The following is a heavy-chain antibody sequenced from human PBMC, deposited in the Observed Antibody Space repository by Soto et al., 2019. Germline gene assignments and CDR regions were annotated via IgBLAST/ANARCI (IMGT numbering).Heavy chain of an antibody. Sequence: GGSLRLSCAASGFTVSSNYMSWVRQAPGKGLEWVSVIYSGGSTYYADSVKGRFTISRDNSKNTLYLQMNSLRAEDTAVYYCARAPYYGFWSGYPYGMDVWGQGTTVTVSS. CDR2: IYSGGST. D-gene: IGHD3-3*01. V-gene: IGHV3-53*01. J-gene: IGHJ6*02. CDR1: GFTVSSNY. CDR3: ARAPYYGFWSGYPYGMDV.